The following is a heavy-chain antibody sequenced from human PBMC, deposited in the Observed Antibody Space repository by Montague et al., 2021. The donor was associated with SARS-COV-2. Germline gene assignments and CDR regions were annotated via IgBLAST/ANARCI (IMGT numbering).Heavy chain of an antibody. CDR1: GGSISSYY. D-gene: IGHD5-18*01. V-gene: IGHV4-59*01. Sequence: SETLSLTCTVSGGSISSYYWSWIRQPPGKGLEWIGYIYYSGSTNYNPSLKCRVTISLDTSKNQFSLKLNSVTAADTAVYYCARGSHGPDAFDIWGQGTMVTVSS. CDR3: ARGSHGPDAFDI. CDR2: IYYSGST. J-gene: IGHJ3*02.